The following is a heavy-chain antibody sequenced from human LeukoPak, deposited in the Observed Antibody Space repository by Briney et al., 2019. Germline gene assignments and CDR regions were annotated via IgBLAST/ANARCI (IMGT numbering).Heavy chain of an antibody. D-gene: IGHD3-3*01. CDR1: GFTVSSNY. CDR2: IYSGGST. CDR3: ARGYYDFWSGYQDPFDY. J-gene: IGHJ4*02. Sequence: GGSLRLSCAASGFTVSSNYMSWVRQAPGKGLEWVSVIYSGGSTYYADSVKGRFTISRDNSKNTLYLQMNSLRAEDTAVYYCARGYYDFWSGYQDPFDYWGQGTLVTVSS. V-gene: IGHV3-66*02.